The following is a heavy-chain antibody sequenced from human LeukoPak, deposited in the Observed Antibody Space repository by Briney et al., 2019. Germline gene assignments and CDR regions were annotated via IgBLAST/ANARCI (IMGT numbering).Heavy chain of an antibody. V-gene: IGHV3-33*01. CDR1: GFTFSSYA. Sequence: GGSLRLSCAASGFTFSSYAMNWVRQAPGKGLEWVAVIWYDGSTKYYADSVKGRFTISRDNSENTLYLQMNSLKAEDAAVFYCARDPSYSDYYFDYWGQGTLVTVSS. J-gene: IGHJ4*02. CDR2: IWYDGSTK. CDR3: ARDPSYSDYYFDY. D-gene: IGHD4-17*01.